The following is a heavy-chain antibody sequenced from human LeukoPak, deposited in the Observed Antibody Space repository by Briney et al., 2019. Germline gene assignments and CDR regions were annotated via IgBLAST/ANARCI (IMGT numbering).Heavy chain of an antibody. CDR3: ATGIAVAGTPFDY. J-gene: IGHJ4*02. CDR1: GYTLTELS. CDR2: FDPEDGET. Sequence: ASVKVSCKVSGYTLTELSMHWVRQAPGKGLEWMGGFDPEDGETIYAQKFQGRVTMTEDTSTDTAYMELSSLRSVDTAVYYCATGIAVAGTPFDYWGQGTLVTVSS. V-gene: IGHV1-24*01. D-gene: IGHD6-19*01.